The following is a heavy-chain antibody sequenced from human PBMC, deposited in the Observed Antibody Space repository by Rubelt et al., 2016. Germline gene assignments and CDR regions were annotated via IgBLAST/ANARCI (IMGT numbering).Heavy chain of an antibody. CDR1: GGSISSRY. J-gene: IGHJ4*02. D-gene: IGHD3-16*01. CDR2: VYYIGTT. V-gene: IGHV4-59*11. Sequence: QVQLQESGPGLVKPSETLSLTCTVSGGSISSRYWSWIRQPPGKGLAWIGYVYYIGTTMYNPSLKSRVTISVDASKNQFSLRLTPVTAADTAVYDCARAGWGTHTVSAADFWGQGTLVTVSS. CDR3: ARAGWGTHTVSAADF.